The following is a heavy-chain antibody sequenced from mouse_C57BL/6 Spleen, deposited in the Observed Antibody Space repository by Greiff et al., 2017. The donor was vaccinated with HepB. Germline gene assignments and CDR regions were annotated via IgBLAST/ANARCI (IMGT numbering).Heavy chain of an antibody. D-gene: IGHD1-1*01. V-gene: IGHV1-81*01. J-gene: IGHJ2*01. CDR2: IYPRSGNT. Sequence: QVHVKQSGAELARPGASVKLSCKASGYTFTSYGISWVKQRTGQGLEWIGEIYPRSGNTYYNEKFKGKATLTADKSSSTAYMELRSLTSEDSAVYFCARWGVVATEDYWGQGTTLTVSS. CDR1: GYTFTSYG. CDR3: ARWGVVATEDY.